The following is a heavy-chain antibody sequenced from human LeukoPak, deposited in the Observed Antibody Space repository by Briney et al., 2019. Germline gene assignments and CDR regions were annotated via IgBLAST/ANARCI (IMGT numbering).Heavy chain of an antibody. J-gene: IGHJ4*02. CDR3: ARRGLVIRVILVGFHKEAFYFDS. D-gene: IGHD3-22*01. CDR2: ISDSGGST. CDR1: GITLSNYG. Sequence: PGGSLRLSCAVSGITLSNYGMSWVRQAPGKGLEWVAGISDSGGSTNYADSVKGRFTISRDNPKNTLYLQMNSLRAEDTAVYFCARRGLVIRVILVGFHKEAFYFDSWGQGALVTVSS. V-gene: IGHV3-23*01.